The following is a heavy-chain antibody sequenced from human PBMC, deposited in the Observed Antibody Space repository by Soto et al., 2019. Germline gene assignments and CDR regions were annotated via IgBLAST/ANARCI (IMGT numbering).Heavy chain of an antibody. J-gene: IGHJ4*02. Sequence: GGSLRLSCAASGFTFSSYAISWVRQAPGKGLEWVSAISGSGGSTYYADSVKGRFTISRDNSKNTLYLQMNSLRAEDTAVYYCAKYTLGARGPFGYWGQGTLVTVPQ. CDR2: ISGSGGST. D-gene: IGHD1-26*01. CDR1: GFTFSSYA. V-gene: IGHV3-23*01. CDR3: AKYTLGARGPFGY.